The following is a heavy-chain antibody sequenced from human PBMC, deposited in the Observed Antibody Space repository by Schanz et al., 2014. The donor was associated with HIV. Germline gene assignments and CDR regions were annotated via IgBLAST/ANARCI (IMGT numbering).Heavy chain of an antibody. J-gene: IGHJ4*02. CDR1: GFSFTNAW. Sequence: ELQLVESGGGLVKPGGSLTLSCATSGFSFTNAWMSWVRQAPGEGLEWIGRIKSKTDGETTDYAARVKGRFTVSRDDSKNTLYLQMSSLKTEDTAVYFCAWHYFDFWGQGTLVTVSP. V-gene: IGHV3-15*01. CDR3: AWHYFDF. CDR2: IKSKTDGETT.